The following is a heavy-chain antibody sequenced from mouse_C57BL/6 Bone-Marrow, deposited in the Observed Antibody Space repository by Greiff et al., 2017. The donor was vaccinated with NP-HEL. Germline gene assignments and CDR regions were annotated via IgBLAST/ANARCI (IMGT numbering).Heavy chain of an antibody. CDR3: ARHQLRYPDY. CDR2: ISSGGSYT. Sequence: EVMLVESGGDLVKPGGSLKLSCAASGFTFSSYGMSWVRQTPDKRLEWVATISSGGSYTYYPDSVKGRFTISRDNAKNTLYLQMSSLKSEDTAMYYCARHQLRYPDYWGQGTTLTVSS. CDR1: GFTFSSYG. J-gene: IGHJ2*01. D-gene: IGHD1-1*01. V-gene: IGHV5-6*02.